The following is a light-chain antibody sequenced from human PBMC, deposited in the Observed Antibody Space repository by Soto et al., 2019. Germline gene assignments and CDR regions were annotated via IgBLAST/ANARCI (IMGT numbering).Light chain of an antibody. Sequence: DIQLTQSPSFLSASVGDRVTISCRASQDVSRFLAWYQQKPGKAPNLLIYAASTLQSGVPSRFSGSGSGTEFTLTISSLQPEVFATYYCQQLNSYVFTFGPGTKVEI. CDR1: QDVSRF. J-gene: IGKJ3*01. CDR2: AAS. CDR3: QQLNSYVFT. V-gene: IGKV1-9*01.